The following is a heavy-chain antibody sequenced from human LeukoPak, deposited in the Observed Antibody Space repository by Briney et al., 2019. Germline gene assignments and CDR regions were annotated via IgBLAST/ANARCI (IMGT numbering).Heavy chain of an antibody. D-gene: IGHD4-23*01. CDR2: IIPILGIA. J-gene: IGHJ4*02. Sequence: SVKVSCKASGGTFSSYAISWVRQAPGQGLEWMGRIIPILGIANYAQKFQGRVTITADKSTSTAYMELSSLRSEDTAVHYCARVSGGTDDYWGQGTLVTVSS. V-gene: IGHV1-69*04. CDR3: ARVSGGTDDY. CDR1: GGTFSSYA.